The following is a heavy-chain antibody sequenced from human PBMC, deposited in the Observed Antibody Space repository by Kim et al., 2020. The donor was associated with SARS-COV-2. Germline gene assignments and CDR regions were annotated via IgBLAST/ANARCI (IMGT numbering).Heavy chain of an antibody. D-gene: IGHD6-13*01. V-gene: IGHV3-30*07. J-gene: IGHJ6*02. CDR3: ASMGSSSWYYYYYGMDV. Sequence: SVKGRFTISRDNSKNTVYLQMESLRVEDTAVYYCASMGSSSWYYYYYGMDVWGQGTTVTVSS.